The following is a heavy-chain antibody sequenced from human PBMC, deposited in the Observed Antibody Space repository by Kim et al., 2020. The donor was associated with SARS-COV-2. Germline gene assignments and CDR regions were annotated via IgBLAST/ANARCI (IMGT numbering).Heavy chain of an antibody. Sequence: GGSLRLSCEASGFTFKDYAMTWVRQAPGKRLEWVATISGSAISTYYADFVQGRFTISRDNSKKLLFLDMNSLGDEDTGLYYCAKDIALAAPSLPSWG. CDR3: AKDIALAAPSLPS. CDR1: GFTFKDYA. V-gene: IGHV3-23*01. CDR2: ISGSAIST. J-gene: IGHJ5*01.